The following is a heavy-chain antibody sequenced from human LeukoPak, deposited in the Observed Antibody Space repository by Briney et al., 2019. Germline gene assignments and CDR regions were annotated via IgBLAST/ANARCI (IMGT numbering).Heavy chain of an antibody. CDR1: GGTFSSYA. D-gene: IGHD3-22*01. J-gene: IGHJ4*02. CDR3: ARLGDYYDSSGYYGYVDY. V-gene: IGHV1-69*13. CDR2: IIPIFGTA. Sequence: SVKVSCKASGGTFSSYAISWVRQAPGQGLEWMGGIIPIFGTANYAQKFQGRVTINADEYTSTAYMELSSLRSEDTGVYYCARLGDYYDSSGYYGYVDYWGQGTLVTVSS.